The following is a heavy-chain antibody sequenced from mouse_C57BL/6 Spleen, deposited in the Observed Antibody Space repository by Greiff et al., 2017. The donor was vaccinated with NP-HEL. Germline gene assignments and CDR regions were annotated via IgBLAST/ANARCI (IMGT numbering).Heavy chain of an antibody. D-gene: IGHD4-1*01. CDR2: ISRGSSNI. CDR3: AKALNWDGFAY. Sequence: EVQGVESGGGLVKPGGSLKLSCAASGFTFSDYGMHWVRQAPEKGLEWVAYISRGSSNIYYADTVKGRFTISRDNAKNTLFLQMTSLRSEDTAMYYCAKALNWDGFAYWGQGTLVTVSA. CDR1: GFTFSDYG. J-gene: IGHJ3*01. V-gene: IGHV5-17*01.